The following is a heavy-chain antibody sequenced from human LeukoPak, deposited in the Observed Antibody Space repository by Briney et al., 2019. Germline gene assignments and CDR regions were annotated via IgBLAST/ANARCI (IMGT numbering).Heavy chain of an antibody. CDR3: ARAACSGGSCYDRRNWFDP. J-gene: IGHJ5*02. Sequence: RASVKVSCKASGGTFSSYAISWVRQAPGQGLEWMGGIIPIFGTANYAQKFQGRVTITADESTSTAYMELSSLRSEDTAVYYCARAACSGGSCYDRRNWFDPWGQGTLVTVSS. CDR2: IIPIFGTA. D-gene: IGHD2-15*01. V-gene: IGHV1-69*13. CDR1: GGTFSSYA.